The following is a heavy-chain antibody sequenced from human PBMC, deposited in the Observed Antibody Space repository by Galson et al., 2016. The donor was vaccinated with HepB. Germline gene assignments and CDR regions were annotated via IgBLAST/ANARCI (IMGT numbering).Heavy chain of an antibody. J-gene: IGHJ4*02. CDR2: INPYNGHT. Sequence: SVKVSCKGSGYTFATYAITWVRQSPGQGLEWMGRINPYNGHTNYAQVLQGRLTMTTDTSTSTAYMELRSLRSDDTALYFCARGGDDYGDLRDYFFDSWGQGTLVTVSS. CDR3: ARGGDDYGDLRDYFFDS. V-gene: IGHV1-18*01. D-gene: IGHD4-17*01. CDR1: GYTFATYA.